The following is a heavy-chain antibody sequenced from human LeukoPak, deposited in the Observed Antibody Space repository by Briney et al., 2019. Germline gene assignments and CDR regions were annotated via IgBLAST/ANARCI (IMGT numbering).Heavy chain of an antibody. CDR2: IWYDGSNI. Sequence: TGRSLRLSCAASGFMFSDYGMHWVRQAPGKGLEWVAAIWYDGSNIFYADSVKGRFTISRDNSKNALYLQMKSLRAEDTADYYCAKEGDRGEALYYYYMDVWGNGTTVTVSS. V-gene: IGHV3-33*06. J-gene: IGHJ6*03. CDR1: GFMFSDYG. D-gene: IGHD3-10*01. CDR3: AKEGDRGEALYYYYMDV.